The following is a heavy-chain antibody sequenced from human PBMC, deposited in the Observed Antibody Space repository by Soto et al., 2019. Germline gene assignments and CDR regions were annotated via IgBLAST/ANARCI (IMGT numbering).Heavy chain of an antibody. V-gene: IGHV3-48*03. Sequence: TXGSLRLSCAASGFDFGSYAMDWVRQAPGKGLEWVANIKSAGTITFYTDSVKGRFTISRDNVKNLLYLEMNSLRADDTALYYCVKEKTVMDSGYDAFHVWGLGTMVTVSS. CDR3: VKEKTVMDSGYDAFHV. CDR2: IKSAGTIT. CDR1: GFDFGSYA. D-gene: IGHD5-12*01. J-gene: IGHJ3*01.